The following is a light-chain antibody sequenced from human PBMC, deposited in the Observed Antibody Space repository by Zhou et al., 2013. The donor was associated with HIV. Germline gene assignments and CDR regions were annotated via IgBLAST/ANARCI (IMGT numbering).Light chain of an antibody. Sequence: DVVMTQSPLSLPVTLGQPASISCRSSQSLVHSDGNTYLNWFHQRPGQSPRRLIYKVSNRDSGVPDRFSGSGSATDFTLKISRVEAEDVGFYYCMEGTHWPPVAFGQGTRLEIK. CDR3: MEGTHWPPVA. V-gene: IGKV2-30*02. CDR2: KVS. J-gene: IGKJ5*01. CDR1: QSLVHSDGNTY.